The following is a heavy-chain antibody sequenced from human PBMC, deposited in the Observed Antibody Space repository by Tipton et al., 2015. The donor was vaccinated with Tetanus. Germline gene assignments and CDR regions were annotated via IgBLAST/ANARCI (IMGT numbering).Heavy chain of an antibody. Sequence: TLSLTCTVSGGSISSGGYYWSWIRQHPGKGLEWIGYIYYSGSTYYNPSLKSRVTISVDTSKNQFSLKLSSVTAADTAVYYCARDHGYCSSTSCAHGGWRAFDYGGQGTLVTVSS. CDR3: ARDHGYCSSTSCAHGGWRAFDY. V-gene: IGHV4-31*03. D-gene: IGHD2-2*03. J-gene: IGHJ4*02. CDR2: IYYSGST. CDR1: GGSISSGGYY.